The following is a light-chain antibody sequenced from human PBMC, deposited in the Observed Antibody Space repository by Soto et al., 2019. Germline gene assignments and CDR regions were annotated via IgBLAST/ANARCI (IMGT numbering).Light chain of an antibody. Sequence: DIQMTQSPCTLSASVGGRVTITCRASHSISSSLACYQQKPGKAPNLLIYRASSLQSGVPSRFSGSGSGTEFTLTISSLQPDDFATYYCQQYNSYSRTFGHGTKVDIK. V-gene: IGKV1-5*03. CDR1: HSISSS. CDR2: RAS. CDR3: QQYNSYSRT. J-gene: IGKJ1*01.